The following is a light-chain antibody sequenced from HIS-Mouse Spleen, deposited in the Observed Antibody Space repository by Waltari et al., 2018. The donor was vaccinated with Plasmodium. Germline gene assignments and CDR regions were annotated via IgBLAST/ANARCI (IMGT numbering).Light chain of an antibody. J-gene: IGLJ2*01. V-gene: IGLV3-1*01. CDR3: QAWDSSTVV. CDR2: QDS. CDR1: KLGDKY. Sequence: SYELTQPPSVSVSPGQTASITCSGDKLGDKYACWYQQKPGQSPLLVSYQDSKRPSGIPERFSGSNAGNTATLTISGTQAMDEADYYCQAWDSSTVVFGGGTKLTVL.